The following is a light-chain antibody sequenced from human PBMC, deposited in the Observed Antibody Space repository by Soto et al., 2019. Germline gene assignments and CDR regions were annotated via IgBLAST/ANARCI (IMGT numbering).Light chain of an antibody. CDR1: GDISKS. CDR3: QKYGSAPLT. V-gene: IGKV1-27*01. CDR2: GAS. Sequence: DIQMTQSPSSLSASVGDRVTISCRATGDISKSLAWYQRKPGKAPTLLIYGASTLQSGVPSRFSGSGSGTEFPLTIGSLQPEDVATYYCQKYGSAPLTFGGGTKVEI. J-gene: IGKJ4*01.